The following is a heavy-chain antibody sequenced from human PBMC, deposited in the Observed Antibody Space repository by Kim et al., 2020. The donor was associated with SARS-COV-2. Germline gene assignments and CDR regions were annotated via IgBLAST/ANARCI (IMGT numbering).Heavy chain of an antibody. Sequence: GGSLRLSCTASGFTFGDYAMSWFRQAPGKGLEWVGFIRSKAYGGTTEYAASVKGRFTISRDDSKSIAYLQMNSLKTEDTAVYYCTRDRHDYGDPNNAYYYYGMDVWGQGTTVTVSS. CDR1: GFTFGDYA. CDR2: IRSKAYGGTT. J-gene: IGHJ6*02. CDR3: TRDRHDYGDPNNAYYYYGMDV. V-gene: IGHV3-49*03. D-gene: IGHD4-17*01.